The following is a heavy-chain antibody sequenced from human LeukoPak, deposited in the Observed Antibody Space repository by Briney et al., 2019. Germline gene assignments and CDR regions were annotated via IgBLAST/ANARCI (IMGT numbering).Heavy chain of an antibody. J-gene: IGHJ4*02. CDR1: GYTFTDYY. Sequence: GASVKVSCKASGYTFTDYYMHWVQQAPGKGLEWMGGFDPEDGETIYAQKFQGRVTMTEDTSTDTAYMELSSLRSEDTAVYYCATSEMGWYYFDYWGQGTLVTVSS. CDR2: FDPEDGET. V-gene: IGHV1-24*01. CDR3: ATSEMGWYYFDY. D-gene: IGHD5-24*01.